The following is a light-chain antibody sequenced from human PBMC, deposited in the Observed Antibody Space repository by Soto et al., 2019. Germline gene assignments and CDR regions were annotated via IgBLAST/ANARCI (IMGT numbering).Light chain of an antibody. V-gene: IGKV1-33*01. CDR3: QQYDNLT. J-gene: IGKJ5*01. Sequence: DIQMTQSPSSLSPSIGDRVIITCQASQDITNSLNLYQQTSGRVPNLLFYDTSTLPAGVPSRFGGSASGAHFLFTFSSLQPEDLATYSCQQYDNLTFGQGTRL. CDR1: QDITNS. CDR2: DTS.